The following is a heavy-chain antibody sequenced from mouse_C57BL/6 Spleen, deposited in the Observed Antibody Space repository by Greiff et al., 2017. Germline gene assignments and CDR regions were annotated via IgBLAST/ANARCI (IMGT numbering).Heavy chain of an antibody. Sequence: QVQLQQPGAELVKPGASVKMSCKASGYTFTSYWITWVKQRPGQGLEWIGDIYPGSGSTNYNEKFKSKATLTVDTSSSTAYMQLSSLTSEDSAVYYCARRGPHGCDGRDLSTDFDVWGTGTTVTVSS. CDR2: IYPGSGST. CDR3: ARRGPHGCDGRDLSTDFDV. J-gene: IGHJ1*03. D-gene: IGHD2-2*01. V-gene: IGHV1-55*01. CDR1: GYTFTSYW.